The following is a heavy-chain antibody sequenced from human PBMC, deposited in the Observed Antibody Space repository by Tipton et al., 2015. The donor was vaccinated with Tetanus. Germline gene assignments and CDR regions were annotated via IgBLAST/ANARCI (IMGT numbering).Heavy chain of an antibody. CDR1: GGSFSGYY. V-gene: IGHV4-34*01. D-gene: IGHD6-19*01. J-gene: IGHJ3*02. Sequence: TLSLTCAVYGGSFSGYYWSWIRQPPGKGLEWIGEINHSGSTNYNPSLKSRVTISVDTSKNQFSLKLSSVTAADTAVYYCARHEGWLDAFDIWGQGTMVTVSS. CDR2: INHSGST. CDR3: ARHEGWLDAFDI.